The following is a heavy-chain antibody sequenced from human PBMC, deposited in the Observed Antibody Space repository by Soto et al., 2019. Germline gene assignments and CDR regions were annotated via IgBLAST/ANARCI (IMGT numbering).Heavy chain of an antibody. CDR2: IYWDDDK. D-gene: IGHD2-15*01. Sequence: QITLKESGPTLVKPTQTLTLTCTFSGFSLSTSGVGVGWIRQPPGKALEWLALIYWDDDKRYSPSLKTRLTITKDTSKNQVVLTMTNMDPVDTATYYCARRGCGGRGCYGYFQHWGQGTLVTVSS. J-gene: IGHJ1*01. CDR1: GFSLSTSGVG. CDR3: ARRGCGGRGCYGYFQH. V-gene: IGHV2-5*02.